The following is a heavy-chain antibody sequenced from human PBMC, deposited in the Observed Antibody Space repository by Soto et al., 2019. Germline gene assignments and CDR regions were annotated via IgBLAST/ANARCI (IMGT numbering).Heavy chain of an antibody. J-gene: IGHJ4*02. Sequence: QVQLQESGPGLVKPSQTLSLTCTVSGGSISSGGYFWSWIRQPPGKGLEWIGNIFYSGTTYYNPSLXSXXTISVDTSKNQCSLKLSSVTAADTAVYFCARGVLYWGQGTLVTVSS. D-gene: IGHD1-1*01. V-gene: IGHV4-31*03. CDR2: IFYSGTT. CDR1: GGSISSGGYF. CDR3: ARGVLY.